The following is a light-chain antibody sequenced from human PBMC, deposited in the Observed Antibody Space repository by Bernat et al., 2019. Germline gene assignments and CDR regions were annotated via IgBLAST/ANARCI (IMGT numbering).Light chain of an antibody. J-gene: IGKJ3*01. Sequence: EIVLTQSPATLSLSPGERATLSCRASQSVSSNLAWYQQKPGQAPRLLIYDASNRATGIPSRFSGSGSGTDFTLTISSLEPEDFAVYYCQQRSNCPPIIPFGHGTKVDIK. CDR2: DAS. V-gene: IGKV3-11*01. CDR3: QQRSNCPPIIP. CDR1: QSVSSN.